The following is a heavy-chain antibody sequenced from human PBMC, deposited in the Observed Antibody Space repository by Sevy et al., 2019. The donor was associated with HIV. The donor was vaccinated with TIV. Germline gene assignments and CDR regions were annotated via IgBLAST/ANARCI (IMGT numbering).Heavy chain of an antibody. D-gene: IGHD4-4*01. J-gene: IGHJ4*02. CDR2: ISYAGSAT. CDR1: GFTFNTHA. V-gene: IGHV3-30*04. CDR3: TRESGYDPNYVPGHY. Sequence: QLGGSLRLSCAASGFTFNTHAMHWVRLAPGKGLEWVAVISYAGSATYYTDSVKGRFTISRDNSKNKLYLEMTSLRVEDTAVYYCTRESGYDPNYVPGHYWGQGTPVTVSS.